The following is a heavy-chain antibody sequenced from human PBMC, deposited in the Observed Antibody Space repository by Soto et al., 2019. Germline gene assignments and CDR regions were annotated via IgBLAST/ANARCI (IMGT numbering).Heavy chain of an antibody. Sequence: QVQLVESGGGVVQPGRSLRLSCEGSGFTFRNHGMHWLRQSPGKGLEWLAVIWYDGSEKYYADSVKGRFTISRDNSKNTLYLQMNSLKVEDTAIYYCARWSNNKVVDPWGQGTVVTVS. J-gene: IGHJ5*02. V-gene: IGHV3-33*01. CDR3: ARWSNNKVVDP. CDR1: GFTFRNHG. CDR2: IWYDGSEK. D-gene: IGHD1-1*01.